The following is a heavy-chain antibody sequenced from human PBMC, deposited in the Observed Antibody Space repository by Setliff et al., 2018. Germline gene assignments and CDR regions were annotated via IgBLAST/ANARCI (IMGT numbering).Heavy chain of an antibody. D-gene: IGHD7-27*01. V-gene: IGHV3-7*01. CDR3: IDGRNRAWGVY. CDR2: VNPDGSGK. J-gene: IGHJ4*02. CDR1: GFTFVNYW. Sequence: PGGSLRLSCAASGFTFVNYWMHWVRQAPGKGLEWVANVNPDGSGKNYVDSVKGRFTISRDNAKNSLYLQMDSLRVEDTAVYYCIDGRNRAWGVYWGQGTPVTVSS.